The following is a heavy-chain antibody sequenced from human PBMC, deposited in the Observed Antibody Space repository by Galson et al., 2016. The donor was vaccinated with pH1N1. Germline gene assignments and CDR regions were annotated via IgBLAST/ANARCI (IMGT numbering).Heavy chain of an antibody. J-gene: IGHJ4*02. Sequence: SLRLSCAASGFTLSSYWMSWVRQAPGKGLEWVALIWYDGSNKYYADSVKGRFTISRDNSKNTLYLQMNSLRAEDTAVYYCARGDYGDYVGEFDYWGQGTLVTVSS. CDR2: IWYDGSNK. CDR1: GFTLSSYW. D-gene: IGHD4-17*01. CDR3: ARGDYGDYVGEFDY. V-gene: IGHV3-33*08.